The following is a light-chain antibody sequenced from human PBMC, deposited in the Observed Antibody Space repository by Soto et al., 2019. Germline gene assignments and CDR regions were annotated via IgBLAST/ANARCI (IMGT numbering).Light chain of an antibody. CDR3: QQIYTIPLT. Sequence: DIQMTQSPSSLSASVGDRVTITCRASQSIGSYLNWYQQKPGKAPNLLIHGGSILQSGVPPRFSGGGGGTDFALTISSLQPEDFQSYYCQQIYTIPLTFAGGTHVGIK. CDR1: QSIGSY. J-gene: IGKJ4*01. V-gene: IGKV1-39*01. CDR2: GGS.